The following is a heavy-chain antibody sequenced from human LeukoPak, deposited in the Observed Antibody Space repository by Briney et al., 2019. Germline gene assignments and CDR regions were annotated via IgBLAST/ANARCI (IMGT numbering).Heavy chain of an antibody. V-gene: IGHV3-23*01. CDR3: AKDCGSTSCYLFDP. J-gene: IGHJ5*02. CDR1: GFTFSSYA. CDR2: ISGSGGST. Sequence: HSGGSLRLSCAASGFTFSSYAMSWVRQAPGKGLEWVSAISGSGGSTYYADSVKGRFTISRDNSKNTLYLQMNSLRAEDTAVYYCAKDCGSTSCYLFDPWGQGTLVTVSS. D-gene: IGHD2-2*01.